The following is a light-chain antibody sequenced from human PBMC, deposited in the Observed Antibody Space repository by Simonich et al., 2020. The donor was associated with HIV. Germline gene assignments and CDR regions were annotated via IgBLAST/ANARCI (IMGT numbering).Light chain of an antibody. Sequence: QSALTQPASVSGSPGQSITISCTGTISDVGGYKFVSWYQQNPGKALKLMIYAFSTRPSGVSNRFSGSKSGNTASLTISGLQAEDEADYYCSSYTSSSTLVVFGGGTKLTVL. CDR1: ISDVGGYKF. J-gene: IGLJ3*02. CDR3: SSYTSSSTLVV. V-gene: IGLV2-14*03. CDR2: AFS.